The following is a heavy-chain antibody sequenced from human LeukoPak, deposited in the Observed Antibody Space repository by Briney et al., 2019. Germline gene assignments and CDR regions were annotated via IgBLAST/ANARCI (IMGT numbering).Heavy chain of an antibody. V-gene: IGHV3-48*01. J-gene: IGHJ4*02. D-gene: IGHD2/OR15-2a*01. CDR1: GFTFGSYS. CDR3: AKGESKDYLNYFDYLNYFDH. CDR2: ISSGSSIM. Sequence: GGSLRLSCVASGFTFGSYSMNWVRQAPGKGLEWVSYISSGSSIMYYADSVKGRFTISRDNSKNTLYLQMNSLRAEDTAVYYCAKGESKDYLNYFDYLNYFDHWGQGALVTVSS.